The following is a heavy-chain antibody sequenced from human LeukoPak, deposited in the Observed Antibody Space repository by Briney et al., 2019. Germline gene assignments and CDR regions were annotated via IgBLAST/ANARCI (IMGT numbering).Heavy chain of an antibody. Sequence: ISAYNGNTNYAQKLQGRVTMTTDTSTSTAYMELRSLRSDDTAVYYCARCSGVVPAAILRGYWGQGTLVTVSS. CDR3: ARCSGVVPAAILRGY. V-gene: IGHV1-18*01. CDR2: ISAYNGNT. J-gene: IGHJ4*02. D-gene: IGHD2-2*01.